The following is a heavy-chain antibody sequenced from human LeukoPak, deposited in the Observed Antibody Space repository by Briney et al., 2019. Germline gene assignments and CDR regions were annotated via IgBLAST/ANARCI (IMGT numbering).Heavy chain of an antibody. CDR2: IKQDGSEQ. D-gene: IGHD6-19*01. CDR1: GFSFRSYW. Sequence: PGGSLRLSCAASGFSFRSYWMSWVRQAPGKGLDWVANIKQDGSEQYYVDSVKGRFTISRDNAKNELYLEMNMLRGEDTAVYCCARETSGWCFGFWGQGTLVTVSS. J-gene: IGHJ4*02. V-gene: IGHV3-7*01. CDR3: ARETSGWCFGF.